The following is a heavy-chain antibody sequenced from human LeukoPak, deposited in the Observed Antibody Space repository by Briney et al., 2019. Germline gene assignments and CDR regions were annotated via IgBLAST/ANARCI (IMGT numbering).Heavy chain of an antibody. D-gene: IGHD3-22*01. CDR1: GYSISSGYY. CDR3: ARYVGTYYYDSSGPIEH. CDR2: IYHSGST. V-gene: IGHV4-38-2*01. J-gene: IGHJ1*01. Sequence: PSETLSLTCAVSGYSISSGYYWGWIRQPPGKGLEWIGSIYHSGSTYYNPSLKSRVTISVDTSKNQFSLKLSSVTAADTAVYYCARYVGTYYYDSSGPIEHWGQGTLVTVSS.